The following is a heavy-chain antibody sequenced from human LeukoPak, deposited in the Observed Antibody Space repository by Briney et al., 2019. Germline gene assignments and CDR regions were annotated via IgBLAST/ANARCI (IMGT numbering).Heavy chain of an antibody. CDR1: GFTFISYW. CDR2: IKQDGSEI. CDR3: ARGSSGSYLGAFDI. Sequence: GGSLRLSCAASGFTFISYWMTWVRQAPGKGLEWVANIKQDGSEIHYVDTVKGRFTISRDNAKNSLYLQMNSLRAEDTAVYYCARGSSGSYLGAFDIWGQGTMVTVSS. D-gene: IGHD3-22*01. J-gene: IGHJ3*02. V-gene: IGHV3-7*04.